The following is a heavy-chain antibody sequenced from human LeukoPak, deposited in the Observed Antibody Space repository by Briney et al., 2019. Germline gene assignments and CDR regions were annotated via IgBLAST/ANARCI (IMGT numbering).Heavy chain of an antibody. CDR3: AKDPPGYSSGWPPFDY. CDR2: ISGSGGST. V-gene: IGHV3-23*01. CDR1: GFTFSSYA. J-gene: IGHJ4*02. Sequence: GSLRLSCAASGFTFSSYAMSWVRQAPGKGLEWVSAISGSGGSTYYADSVKGRFTISRDNSKNTLYLQMNSLRAEDTAVYYCAKDPPGYSSGWPPFDYWGQGTLVTVSS. D-gene: IGHD6-19*01.